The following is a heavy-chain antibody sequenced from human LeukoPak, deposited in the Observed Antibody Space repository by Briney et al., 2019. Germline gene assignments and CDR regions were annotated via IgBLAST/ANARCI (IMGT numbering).Heavy chain of an antibody. V-gene: IGHV3-30*02. CDR3: AKTRGHEYYFDY. CDR2: IRYDGGNK. J-gene: IGHJ4*02. CDR1: GFTFSSYG. Sequence: GGSLRLSCAASGFTFSSYGMHWVRQAPGKGLEWVAFIRYDGGNKYYADSVKGRFTISRDNSKNTLYLQMNSLRAEDTAVYYCAKTRGHEYYFDYWGQGTLVTVSS. D-gene: IGHD3-10*01.